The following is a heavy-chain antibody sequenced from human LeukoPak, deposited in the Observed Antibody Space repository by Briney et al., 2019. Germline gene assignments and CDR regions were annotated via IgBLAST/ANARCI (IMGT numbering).Heavy chain of an antibody. Sequence: SETLSLTCDVSGDSISSYYWSWIRQPAGKGLEWIGRNYISGSTNYNPSLKSRVTMSLDTSKNQISLKLTSVTAADTAVYYCAREGDCTSTSCFDYWGQGTLVTVSS. CDR3: AREGDCTSTSCFDY. CDR1: GDSISSYY. V-gene: IGHV4-4*07. D-gene: IGHD2-2*01. CDR2: NYISGST. J-gene: IGHJ4*02.